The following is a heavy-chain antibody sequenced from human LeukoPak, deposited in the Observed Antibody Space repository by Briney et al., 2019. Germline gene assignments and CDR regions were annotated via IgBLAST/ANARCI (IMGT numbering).Heavy chain of an antibody. Sequence: GGSLRLSCAASGFTFDDYAMHWVRQAPGKGLEWVSGISWNSGSIGYADSVKGRFTISRDNAKNSLYLQMNSLRAEDTAVYYCVRDDRSYGVDYWGQGTPVTVSS. D-gene: IGHD4-17*01. CDR1: GFTFDDYA. CDR2: ISWNSGSI. J-gene: IGHJ4*02. CDR3: VRDDRSYGVDY. V-gene: IGHV3-9*01.